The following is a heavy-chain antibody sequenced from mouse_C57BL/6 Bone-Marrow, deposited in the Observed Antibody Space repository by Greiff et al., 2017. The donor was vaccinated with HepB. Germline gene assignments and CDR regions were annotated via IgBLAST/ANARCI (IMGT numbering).Heavy chain of an antibody. CDR1: GFTFSSYA. J-gene: IGHJ1*03. D-gene: IGHD1-1*01. V-gene: IGHV5-9-1*02. Sequence: EVQRVESGEGLVKPGGSLKLSCAASGFTFSSYAMSWVRQTPEKRLEWVACISSGGDYIYYADTVKGRFTISRDNAMNTLYLQMSSLKSEDTAMYYCTRAGYYGSSFVWYFDVWGTGTTVTVSS. CDR3: TRAGYYGSSFVWYFDV. CDR2: ISSGGDYI.